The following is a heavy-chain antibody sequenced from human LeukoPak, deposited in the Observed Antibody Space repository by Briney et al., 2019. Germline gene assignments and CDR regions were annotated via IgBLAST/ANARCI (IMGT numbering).Heavy chain of an antibody. V-gene: IGHV3-30-3*01. CDR3: ARSRPYSYDIDY. Sequence: GGSLRLSCAASGFTFSSYAMHWVRQAPGKGLEWVAVISYDGSNKYYADSVKGRFTISRDNSKNTLYLQMNSLRAEDTAVYYCARSRPYSYDIDYWGQGALVTVSS. J-gene: IGHJ4*02. D-gene: IGHD5-18*01. CDR1: GFTFSSYA. CDR2: ISYDGSNK.